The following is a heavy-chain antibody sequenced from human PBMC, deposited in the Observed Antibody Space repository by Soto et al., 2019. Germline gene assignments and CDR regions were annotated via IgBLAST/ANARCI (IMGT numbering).Heavy chain of an antibody. J-gene: IGHJ6*02. CDR1: GVTFSSYA. D-gene: IGHD6-13*01. Sequence: QVKLLQAGAEVKKPGSSVKVSCTASGVTFSSYAISWVRQSPGQGLEWIGGIIPIFGTANYAQKFQGSGTITADKSASTAYMERGSLRSEDTAVYYCARDIGYSSSWAGWYGMAVCGQGTTVTVSS. CDR2: IIPIFGTA. V-gene: IGHV1-69*06. CDR3: ARDIGYSSSWAGWYGMAV.